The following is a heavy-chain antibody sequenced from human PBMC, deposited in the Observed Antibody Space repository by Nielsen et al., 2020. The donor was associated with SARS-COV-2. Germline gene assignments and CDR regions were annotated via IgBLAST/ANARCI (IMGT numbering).Heavy chain of an antibody. V-gene: IGHV1-8*01. CDR2: MNPNSGNT. J-gene: IGHJ6*02. CDR1: AYTFTSYD. CDR3: ARSPRKSGYGMDV. Sequence: ASLQISCKASAYTFTSYDINWVLQATGQGLEWMGWMNPNSGNTGYAQKFQGRVTMTRNTSISTAYMELSSLRSEDTAVYYCARSPRKSGYGMDVWGQGTTVTVSS. D-gene: IGHD1-14*01.